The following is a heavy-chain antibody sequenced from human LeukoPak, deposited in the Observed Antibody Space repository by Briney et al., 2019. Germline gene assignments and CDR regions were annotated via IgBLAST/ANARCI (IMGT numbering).Heavy chain of an antibody. CDR1: GGSFSGYY. V-gene: IGHV4-34*01. J-gene: IGHJ6*03. CDR2: INHSGST. CDR3: ARGRGGSYFRYYYYYYMDV. D-gene: IGHD1-26*01. Sequence: SETLSLTCAVYGGSFSGYYWSWIRQPPEKGLEWIGEINHSGSTNYNPSLKSRVTISVDTSKNQFSLKLSSVTAADTAVYYCARGRGGSYFRYYYYYYMDVWGKGTTVTVSS.